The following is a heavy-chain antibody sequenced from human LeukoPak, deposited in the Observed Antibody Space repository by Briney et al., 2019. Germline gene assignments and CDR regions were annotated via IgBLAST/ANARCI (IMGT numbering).Heavy chain of an antibody. CDR3: ARGYSGYGGYYFDY. J-gene: IGHJ4*02. V-gene: IGHV4-34*01. CDR1: GGSFSGYY. D-gene: IGHD5-12*01. CDR2: INHSGST. Sequence: SETLSLTCAVYGGSFSGYYWSWIRQPPGKGLEXXGEINHSGSTNYNPSLKSQVTISVDTSKNQFSLKLSSVTAADTAVYYCARGYSGYGGYYFDYWGRGTLVTVSS.